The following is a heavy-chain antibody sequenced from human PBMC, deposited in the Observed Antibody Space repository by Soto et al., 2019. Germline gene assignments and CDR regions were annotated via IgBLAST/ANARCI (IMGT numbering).Heavy chain of an antibody. Sequence: QVRLQESGPGLVKPSQTLSLTCTVSGGSISSAGYYWSWIRQHPGKGLEWIGYIYYSGGTYYNPSLKSRVTISVDTSKNQFSLKLSSVTAADTAVYYCAREEGGGYDHRWFDPWGQGTLVTVSS. CDR1: GGSISSAGYY. CDR2: IYYSGGT. V-gene: IGHV4-31*03. D-gene: IGHD5-12*01. J-gene: IGHJ5*02. CDR3: AREEGGGYDHRWFDP.